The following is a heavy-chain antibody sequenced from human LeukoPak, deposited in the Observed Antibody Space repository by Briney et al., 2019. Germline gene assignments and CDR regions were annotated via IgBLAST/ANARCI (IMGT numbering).Heavy chain of an antibody. Sequence: SETLSLTCTASGGSISSSSYYWGWIRQPPGKGLEWIGSIYYSGSTYYNPSLKSRVTISVDTSTNQFSLRLSSVTAADTAVYYCARQEKDVLTGYYVNYWGQGTLVTVSS. CDR2: IYYSGST. CDR1: GGSISSSSYY. D-gene: IGHD3-9*01. CDR3: ARQEKDVLTGYYVNY. V-gene: IGHV4-39*01. J-gene: IGHJ4*02.